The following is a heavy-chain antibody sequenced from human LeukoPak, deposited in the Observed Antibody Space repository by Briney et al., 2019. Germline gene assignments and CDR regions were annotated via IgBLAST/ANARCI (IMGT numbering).Heavy chain of an antibody. J-gene: IGHJ3*01. D-gene: IGHD1-1*01. CDR2: ISWNSGDT. CDR1: GFTFDDYA. V-gene: IGHV3-9*01. Sequence: PGGFLRLSCAASGFTFDDYAMHWVRQAPGKGLEWVSSISWNSGDTDYADSVKGRFTISRDNAKNALYLQMNSLRAEDTALYYCAKDDHATTGPFDFWGQGTRVTVSS. CDR3: AKDDHATTGPFDF.